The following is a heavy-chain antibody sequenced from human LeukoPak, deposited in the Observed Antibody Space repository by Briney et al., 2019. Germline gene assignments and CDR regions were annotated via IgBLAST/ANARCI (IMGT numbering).Heavy chain of an antibody. J-gene: IGHJ4*02. CDR1: GGSISSGGYY. Sequence: PSETLSLTCTVSGGSISSGGYYWSWIRQHPGKGLEWIGYIYYSGSTYYNPSLKSRVTISVDTSKNQFSLNLSSVTAADTAVYYCARGAVAGMGPDYWGQGTLVTVSS. CDR3: ARGAVAGMGPDY. V-gene: IGHV4-31*03. CDR2: IYYSGST. D-gene: IGHD6-19*01.